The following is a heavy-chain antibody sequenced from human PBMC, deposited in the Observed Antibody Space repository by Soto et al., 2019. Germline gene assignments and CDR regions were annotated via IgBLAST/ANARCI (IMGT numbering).Heavy chain of an antibody. Sequence: ASVKVSCKSSGYTYTSYPLYWLRQPPGQRLDWMGWSNAGNGDTKYLQKFQGRVTITRDTSESTAYMEMSSLRSEDTGVYYCARGEVAIAVAGNAFGDWGQGTLVTVSS. D-gene: IGHD6-19*01. J-gene: IGHJ4*02. V-gene: IGHV1-3*01. CDR2: SNAGNGDT. CDR3: ARGEVAIAVAGNAFGD. CDR1: GYTYTSYP.